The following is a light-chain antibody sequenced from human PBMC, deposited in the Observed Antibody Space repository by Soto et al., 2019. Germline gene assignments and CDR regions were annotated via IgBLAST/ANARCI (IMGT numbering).Light chain of an antibody. J-gene: IGKJ2*01. Sequence: DILMTQSPSTLSSSVGDRATLTCRASQSISSWFAWYQQKPGEAPNLLISDASSLASGVPSRFSGSGSGTEFTLTSSVLQPDDVVNYYYQQNSRYSSFGQGTKLEIK. CDR2: DAS. CDR1: QSISSW. V-gene: IGKV1-5*01. CDR3: QQNSRYSS.